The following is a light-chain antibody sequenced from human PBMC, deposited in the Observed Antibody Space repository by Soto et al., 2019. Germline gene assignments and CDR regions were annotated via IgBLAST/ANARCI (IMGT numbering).Light chain of an antibody. J-gene: IGLJ7*01. CDR1: SSNVGSNT. CDR3: AAWDDSLNASV. CDR2: SNN. V-gene: IGLV1-44*01. Sequence: QSVLTQPPSASGAPGQRVTISCSGSSSNVGSNTVSWYQQFPGTAPKLLIHSNNKWPSGVPDRFSGSKSGTSASQAISGLQSEDEADYYCAAWDDSLNASVFGGGTKLTVL.